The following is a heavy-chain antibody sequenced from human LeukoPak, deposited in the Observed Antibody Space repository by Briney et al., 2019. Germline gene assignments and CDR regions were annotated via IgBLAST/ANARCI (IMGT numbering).Heavy chain of an antibody. D-gene: IGHD2-2*01. CDR2: IIPILGIA. CDR3: ARGRRYCSSTSCYSWFDP. CDR1: GGTFSSYA. J-gene: IGHJ5*02. V-gene: IGHV1-69*04. Sequence: GSSVKVSCKASGGTFSSYAISWVRQAPGQGLEWMGRIIPILGIANYAQKFQGRVTITADKSTSTAYMELSSLRSEDMAVYYCARGRRYCSSTSCYSWFDPWGQGTLVTVSS.